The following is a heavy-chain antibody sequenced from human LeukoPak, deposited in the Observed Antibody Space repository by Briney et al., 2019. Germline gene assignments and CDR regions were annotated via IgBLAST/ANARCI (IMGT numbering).Heavy chain of an antibody. V-gene: IGHV1-2*02. CDR1: GGTFTAYY. CDR3: ARLKMATNSGAFDI. D-gene: IGHD5-24*01. CDR2: INPNSGGT. J-gene: IGHJ3*02. Sequence: ASVKVSCKASGGTFTAYYMHWVRQAPGQGLEWMGWINPNSGGTNYAQKFQGRVTMTRDTSISTAYMELSRLRSDDTAVYYCARLKMATNSGAFDIWGQGTMVTVSS.